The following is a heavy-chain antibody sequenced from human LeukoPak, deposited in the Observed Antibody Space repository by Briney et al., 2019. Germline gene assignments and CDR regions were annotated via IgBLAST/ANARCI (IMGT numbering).Heavy chain of an antibody. J-gene: IGHJ4*02. Sequence: GGSLRLSCVGSGFIFSSYHMSWVRQAPGKGLEWVSYISSSSSTIYYADSVKGRFTISRDNAKNSLYLQTNSLRAEDTAVYYCARAQYYSDSTGYYYLHYWGQGTLVTVSS. D-gene: IGHD3-22*01. V-gene: IGHV3-48*01. CDR2: ISSSSSTI. CDR1: GFIFSSYH. CDR3: ARAQYYSDSTGYYYLHY.